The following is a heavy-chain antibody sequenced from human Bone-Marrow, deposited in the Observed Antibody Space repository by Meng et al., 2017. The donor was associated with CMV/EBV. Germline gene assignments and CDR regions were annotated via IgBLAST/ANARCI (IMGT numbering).Heavy chain of an antibody. V-gene: IGHV3-15*01. CDR3: LTTYNGGSLHRPY. D-gene: IGHD5-12*01. CDR2: IRNEADGGTV. CDR1: GFALSDAW. J-gene: IGHJ4*01. Sequence: GESLKISCASFGFALSDAWITWIRQPPGKGPEWVGRIRNEADGGTVDYGSSVEGRYTISRDDSTTTVYLQMNSLKIEDTAVYYCLTTYNGGSLHRPYWGQGTVVTVSS.